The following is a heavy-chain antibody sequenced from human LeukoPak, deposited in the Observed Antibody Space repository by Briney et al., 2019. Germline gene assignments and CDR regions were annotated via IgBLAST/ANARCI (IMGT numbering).Heavy chain of an antibody. Sequence: GGSLRLSCAASGFTFNSYSMNWVRPAPGQGLEWVSYISSSSSTIYYADSVRGRFTISRDNAKNSLYLQMNSLRDEDTAVYYCARDRGASGSYYGDSWGQGTLVTVSS. J-gene: IGHJ4*02. D-gene: IGHD3-10*01. CDR2: ISSSSSTI. V-gene: IGHV3-48*02. CDR3: ARDRGASGSYYGDS. CDR1: GFTFNSYS.